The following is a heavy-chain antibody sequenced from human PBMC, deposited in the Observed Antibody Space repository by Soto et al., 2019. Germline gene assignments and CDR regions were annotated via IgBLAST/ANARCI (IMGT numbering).Heavy chain of an antibody. V-gene: IGHV3-23*01. CDR3: AKDLEDIVLMVYATGSDY. Sequence: GGSLRLSCAASGFTFSSYAMSWVRQAPGKGLEWVSAISGSGGSTYYADSVKGRFTISRDNSKNTLYLQMNSLRAEDTAVYYCAKDLEDIVLMVYATGSDYWGQGTLVTVS. CDR2: ISGSGGST. J-gene: IGHJ4*02. CDR1: GFTFSSYA. D-gene: IGHD2-8*01.